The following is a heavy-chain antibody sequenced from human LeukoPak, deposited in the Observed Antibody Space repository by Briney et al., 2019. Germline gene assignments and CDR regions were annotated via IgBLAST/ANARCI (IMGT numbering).Heavy chain of an antibody. CDR2: MYHSGNT. J-gene: IGHJ6*03. CDR1: DYSISSGYY. Sequence: PSETLSLTCTVSDYSISSGYYWGWIRQPPGKGLEWIGSMYHSGNTYYNPSLKSRITISVDTSKSQFPLKLSSVTAADTAVYYCARALRGYSYGWPGYYYYYYMDVWGKGTTVTVSS. V-gene: IGHV4-38-2*02. CDR3: ARALRGYSYGWPGYYYYYYMDV. D-gene: IGHD5-18*01.